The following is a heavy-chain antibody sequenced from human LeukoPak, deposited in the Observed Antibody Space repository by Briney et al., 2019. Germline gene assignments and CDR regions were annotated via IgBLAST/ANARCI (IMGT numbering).Heavy chain of an antibody. J-gene: IGHJ6*03. CDR2: IYHSGST. Sequence: SETLSLTCTVSGGSISSGDYYWGWIRQPPGKGLEWIGSIYHSGSTYYNPSLKSRVTISVDTSKNQFSLKLSSVTAADTAVYYCARGKAARGKHYYMDVWGKGTTVTVSS. CDR3: ARGKAARGKHYYMDV. CDR1: GGSISSGDYY. V-gene: IGHV4-39*07. D-gene: IGHD2-15*01.